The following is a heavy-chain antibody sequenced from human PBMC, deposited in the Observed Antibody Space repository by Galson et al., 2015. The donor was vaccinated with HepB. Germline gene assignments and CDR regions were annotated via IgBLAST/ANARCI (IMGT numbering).Heavy chain of an antibody. Sequence: SLRLSCAASGFTFSNAWMNWVRQAPGKGLEWVGRIKSKTDGGTTDYAAHVKGRFTISRDNTKHTLYLQMNSLKTEDTAVYYCTTWGSYEDAFDIWGQGTMVTVSS. D-gene: IGHD3-16*01. J-gene: IGHJ3*02. V-gene: IGHV3-15*07. CDR3: TTWGSYEDAFDI. CDR1: GFTFSNAW. CDR2: IKSKTDGGTT.